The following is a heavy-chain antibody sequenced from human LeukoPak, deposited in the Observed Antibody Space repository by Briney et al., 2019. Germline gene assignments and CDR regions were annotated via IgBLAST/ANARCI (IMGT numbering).Heavy chain of an antibody. CDR3: AKDQVTH. V-gene: IGHV3-48*01. Sequence: GGSLRLSCAASGFTFSSYSMNWVRQAPGKGLEWVSYISSSSSTIYYADSVKGRFSISRDNSKNTLSLQMNSLRTEDTAVYYCAKDQVTHWGQGTLVTVSS. D-gene: IGHD4-11*01. CDR1: GFTFSSYS. J-gene: IGHJ4*02. CDR2: ISSSSSTI.